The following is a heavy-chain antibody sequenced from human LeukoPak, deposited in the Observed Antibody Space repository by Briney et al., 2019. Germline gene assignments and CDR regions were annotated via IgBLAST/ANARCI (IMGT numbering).Heavy chain of an antibody. V-gene: IGHV3-30*02. CDR1: RFTFSSYG. D-gene: IGHD3-10*01. Sequence: GGSLRLSCAASRFTFSSYGMRWVRQAPGKGLEWVAFIRYDGSNKYYADSVKGRFTISRDNSKNTLYLQMNSLRAEDTAVYYCAILMVRGVYVPFDYWGQGTLVTVSS. CDR3: AILMVRGVYVPFDY. J-gene: IGHJ4*02. CDR2: IRYDGSNK.